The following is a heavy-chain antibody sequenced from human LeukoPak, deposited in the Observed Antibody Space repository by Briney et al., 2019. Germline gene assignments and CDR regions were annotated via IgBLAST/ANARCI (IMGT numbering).Heavy chain of an antibody. Sequence: KPSETLSLTCTVSGDSISSSSYYWGWIRQPPGKGLEWVGSIYNTGSTYYNPSLKSRVTISIDTSKNQFSLKLSSVTAADTAVYYCARLMSGDYDFWSGYYTVYYFDYWGQGTLVTVSS. CDR2: IYNTGST. V-gene: IGHV4-39*01. CDR3: ARLMSGDYDFWSGYYTVYYFDY. D-gene: IGHD3-3*01. J-gene: IGHJ4*02. CDR1: GDSISSSSYY.